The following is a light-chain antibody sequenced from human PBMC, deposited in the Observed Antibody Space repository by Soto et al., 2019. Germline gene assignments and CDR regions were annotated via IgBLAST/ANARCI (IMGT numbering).Light chain of an antibody. CDR3: QQYNSYSPIT. CDR1: ESIDSR. V-gene: IGKV1-5*01. J-gene: IGKJ4*01. Sequence: DIQMTQSPSTLSASVGDRVTITCRASESIDSRLAWYQQKSGKAPKVLIYDASSLESGVPSRFSGSGSGTEFTLTISGLQPDDFATYYCQQYNSYSPITFGGGTKVDIK. CDR2: DAS.